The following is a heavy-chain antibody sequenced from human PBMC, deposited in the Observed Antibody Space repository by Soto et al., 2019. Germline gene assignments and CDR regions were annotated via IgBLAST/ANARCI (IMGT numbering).Heavy chain of an antibody. Sequence: GGSLRLSCSASGFTFSSYAMHWVRQAPGKGLEYVSAISSNGGSTYYADSVKGRFTISRDNSKNTLYLQMSSLRAEDTAVYYCVKGAYCTNGVCVSSGYYYYGMDVWGQGTTVTVSS. J-gene: IGHJ6*02. V-gene: IGHV3-64D*08. CDR1: GFTFSSYA. CDR2: ISSNGGST. D-gene: IGHD2-8*01. CDR3: VKGAYCTNGVCVSSGYYYYGMDV.